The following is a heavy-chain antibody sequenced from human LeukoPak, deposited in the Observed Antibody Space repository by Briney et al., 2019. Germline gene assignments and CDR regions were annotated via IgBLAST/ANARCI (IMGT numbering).Heavy chain of an antibody. D-gene: IGHD1-26*01. J-gene: IGHJ4*02. CDR3: ATFSGSYPEGWYYFDY. Sequence: GSLRLSCAASAFSLSKYNMNWVRQAPGKGLEWVSSITSSGSYIYYADSVKGRFTISRDNAKNSLYLQLNSLRAEDTAVYYCATFSGSYPEGWYYFDYWGQGTLVTVSS. CDR2: ITSSGSYI. CDR1: AFSLSKYN. V-gene: IGHV3-21*01.